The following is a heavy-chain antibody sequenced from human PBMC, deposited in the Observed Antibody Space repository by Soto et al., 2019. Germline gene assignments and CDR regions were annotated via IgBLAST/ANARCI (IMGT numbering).Heavy chain of an antibody. CDR2: ISRSSTGI. D-gene: IGHD3-10*01. CDR3: ARAVTWGLDV. V-gene: IGHV3-48*02. CDR1: GFTFSLYS. Sequence: EVQLVESGGGLVQPGGSLRLCCAASGFTFSLYSMSGVRQAPGKGLEWVSYISRSSTGIHYADSVKGRFTISRDDALNSKHLQMNSLRDGYTAVHYCARAVTWGLDVWVQGTTVSISS. J-gene: IGHJ6*02.